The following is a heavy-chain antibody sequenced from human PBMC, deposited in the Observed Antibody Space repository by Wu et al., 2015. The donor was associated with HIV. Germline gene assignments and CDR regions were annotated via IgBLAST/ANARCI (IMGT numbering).Heavy chain of an antibody. V-gene: IGHV1-69*12. J-gene: IGHJ4*02. Sequence: QVQLVQSGAEVKKPGSSVKVSCKASGGTFSSYAISWVRQAPGQGLEWMGGIIPIFGTANYAQKFQGRVTITADESTSTAYMELSSLRSEDTAVYYCASPNPSGGYSGYDLLLGDYWGQGTLVTVSS. CDR3: ASPNPSGGYSGYDLLLGDY. D-gene: IGHD5-12*01. CDR1: GGTFSSYA. CDR2: IIPIFGTA.